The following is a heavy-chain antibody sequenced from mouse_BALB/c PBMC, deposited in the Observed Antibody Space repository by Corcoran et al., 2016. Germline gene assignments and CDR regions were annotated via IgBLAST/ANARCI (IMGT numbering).Heavy chain of an antibody. D-gene: IGHD1-2*01. CDR1: GYTFTSYV. J-gene: IGHJ1*01. CDR3: ARRYGYVGWYCDV. Sequence: EVQLQQSGPELVKPGASVKMSCKASGYTFTSYVMHWVKQKPGQGLEWIGYINPYNDGTKYNEKFKGKATLTSDKSSSTAYMELSSLTSEDSAVYYCARRYGYVGWYCDVWGAGTTVTVSS. CDR2: INPYNDGT. V-gene: IGHV1S136*01.